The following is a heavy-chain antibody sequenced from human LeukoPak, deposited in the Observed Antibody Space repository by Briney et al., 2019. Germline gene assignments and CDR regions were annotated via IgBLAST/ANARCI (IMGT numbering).Heavy chain of an antibody. CDR3: ARAFSPGGSNWFDP. J-gene: IGHJ5*02. CDR1: GGSISDYY. Sequence: PSETLSLTCTVSGGSISDYYWSWIRQPAGEGLEWIGRIDTSGNTNYNASLKSRVTMSVDTSRNQFSLKLSSVTAADTAVYYCARAFSPGGSNWFDPWGQGTRVTVSS. D-gene: IGHD1-14*01. CDR2: IDTSGNT. V-gene: IGHV4-4*07.